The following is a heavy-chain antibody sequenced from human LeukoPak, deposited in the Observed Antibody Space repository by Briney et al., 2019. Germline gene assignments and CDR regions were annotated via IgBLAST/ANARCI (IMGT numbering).Heavy chain of an antibody. V-gene: IGHV1-69*05. CDR3: ARGDDFWSGYND. D-gene: IGHD3-3*01. J-gene: IGHJ4*02. CDR1: GGTFSSYA. CDR2: IIPIFGTA. Sequence: SVKVSCKASGGTFSSYAISWVRQAPGQGLEWMGGIIPIFGTANYAQKFQGRVTITTDESTSTAYMELSSLRSEDTAVYYCARGDDFWSGYNDWGQGTLVTVSS.